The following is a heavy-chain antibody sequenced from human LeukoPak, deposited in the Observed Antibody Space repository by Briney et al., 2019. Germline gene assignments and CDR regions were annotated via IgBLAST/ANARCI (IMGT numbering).Heavy chain of an antibody. Sequence: SETLSLTCTVSGGSISSGDYYWTWIRQPPGKGLEWMGYIFYSGSMYYNPSLKSRLAISVDTSKNQFSLKLRSVTAADTAVYYCARQTTVISFDYWGQGALVTVSS. CDR1: GGSISSGDYY. D-gene: IGHD4-17*01. J-gene: IGHJ4*02. CDR3: ARQTTVISFDY. V-gene: IGHV4-30-4*01. CDR2: IFYSGSM.